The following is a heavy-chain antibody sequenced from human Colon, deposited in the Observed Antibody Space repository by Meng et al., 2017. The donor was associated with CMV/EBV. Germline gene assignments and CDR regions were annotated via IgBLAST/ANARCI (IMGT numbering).Heavy chain of an antibody. J-gene: IGHJ4*02. CDR1: GGSISSSTYY. Sequence: QHQLQAPGLGLVKPSAPLSLTCTVSGGSISSSTYYWGWIRQTPGKGLEWIGNIYYSGYTYYNPSLKSRLTISVDTSKNQFSLKLTSVTAADTAVYYCATDYGDYYFDRWGQGTLVTASS. CDR3: ATDYGDYYFDR. CDR2: IYYSGYT. D-gene: IGHD4-17*01. V-gene: IGHV4-39*07.